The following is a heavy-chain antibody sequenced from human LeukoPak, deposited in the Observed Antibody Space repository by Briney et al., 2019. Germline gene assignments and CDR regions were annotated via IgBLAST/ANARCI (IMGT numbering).Heavy chain of an antibody. CDR3: ANTYYDFWSGYYDY. Sequence: ASVKVSCKPSGYTFTGYYMHWVRQAPGQGLEWMGRINPNSGGTNYAQKFQGRVTMTRDTSISTAYMELSRLRSDDTAVYYCANTYYDFWSGYYDYWGQGTLVTVSS. CDR1: GYTFTGYY. J-gene: IGHJ4*02. V-gene: IGHV1-2*06. CDR2: INPNSGGT. D-gene: IGHD3-3*01.